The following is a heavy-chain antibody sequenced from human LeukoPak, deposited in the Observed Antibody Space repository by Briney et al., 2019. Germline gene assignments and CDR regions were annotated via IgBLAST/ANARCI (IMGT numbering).Heavy chain of an antibody. CDR3: ARVPGDYYSDY. Sequence: PSETLSLTCTVSGGSISSYYWSWIRQPPGKGLEWIGYIYYSGSTNYNPSLKSRVTISVDTSKNQFSLKLSSVTAADTAVYYCARVPGDYYSDYWGQGTLVTVSS. D-gene: IGHD7-27*01. CDR1: GGSISSYY. J-gene: IGHJ4*02. V-gene: IGHV4-59*01. CDR2: IYYSGST.